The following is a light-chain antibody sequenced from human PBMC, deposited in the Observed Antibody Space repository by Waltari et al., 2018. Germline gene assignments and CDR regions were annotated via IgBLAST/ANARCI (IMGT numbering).Light chain of an antibody. J-gene: IGLJ3*02. CDR1: RPNIGSYT. CDR2: RTD. CDR3: GAWDDSLNAPV. V-gene: IGLV1-44*01. Sequence: QSVLTQPPSASATPGPRVTISCSGSRPNIGSYTAHWHQQFSGTAPRLVIYRTDQRPSGVPDRFSGSKSDTSASLAISGVQSDDEADYFCGAWDDSLNAPVFGGGTKLTVL.